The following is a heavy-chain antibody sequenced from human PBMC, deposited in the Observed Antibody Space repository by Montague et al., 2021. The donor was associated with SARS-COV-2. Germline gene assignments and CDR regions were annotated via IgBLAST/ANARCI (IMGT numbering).Heavy chain of an antibody. V-gene: IGHV4-34*01. J-gene: IGHJ6*03. CDR3: ARLGDGVVPSPILGVGPYYSYYYMDV. D-gene: IGHD3-10*01. CDR2: IHHGGST. CDR1: GGSFSTYS. Sequence: SETLSLTCAVHGGSFSTYSWKWIRQHPGKGLEWIGEIHHGGSTNYNPSLKGRVTISADTSKNQFSLKLTSVAAADTAVYYCARLGDGVVPSPILGVGPYYSYYYMDVWGKGTPVTVSS.